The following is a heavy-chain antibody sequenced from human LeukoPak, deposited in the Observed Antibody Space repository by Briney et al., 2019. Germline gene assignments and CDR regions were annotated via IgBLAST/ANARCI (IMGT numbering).Heavy chain of an antibody. CDR1: GYTFTGYY. CDR2: INPNSGGT. D-gene: IGHD3-22*01. V-gene: IGHV1-2*02. Sequence: GASVKVSCTASGYTFTGYYMHWVRQAPGQGLEWMGWINPNSGGTNYAQKFQGRVTMTRDTSISTAYMGLSRLRSDDTAVYYCARDYYDSSGYKNWFDPWGQGTLVTVSS. CDR3: ARDYYDSSGYKNWFDP. J-gene: IGHJ5*02.